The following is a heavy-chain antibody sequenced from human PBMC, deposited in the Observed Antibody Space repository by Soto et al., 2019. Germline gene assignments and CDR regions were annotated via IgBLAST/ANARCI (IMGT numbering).Heavy chain of an antibody. CDR2: ISSSSSYI. CDR1: GFTFSSHA. D-gene: IGHD6-25*01. Sequence: EVQLLESGGGLVQPGGSLRLSCAASGFTFSSHAMSWVRQAPGKGLEWVSSISSSSSYIYYADSVKGRFTISRDNAKNSLYLQMNSLRAEDTAVYYCARDEAVLFDYWGQGTLVTVSS. V-gene: IGHV3-21*01. J-gene: IGHJ4*02. CDR3: ARDEAVLFDY.